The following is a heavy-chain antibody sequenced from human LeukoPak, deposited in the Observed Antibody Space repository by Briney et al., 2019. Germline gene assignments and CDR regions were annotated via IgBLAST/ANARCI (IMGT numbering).Heavy chain of an antibody. CDR2: IDAGNGKT. Sequence: ASVKVSCKASGYTFTSYAIHWVRQAPGQSLEWMGWIDAGNGKTKYSQNFQGRVTITRDTSATTAYMDLSSLRSEDTAVYYCARARWTSTATTYYLDHWGQGTLVTVSS. D-gene: IGHD4-17*01. J-gene: IGHJ4*02. CDR1: GYTFTSYA. V-gene: IGHV1-3*01. CDR3: ARARWTSTATTYYLDH.